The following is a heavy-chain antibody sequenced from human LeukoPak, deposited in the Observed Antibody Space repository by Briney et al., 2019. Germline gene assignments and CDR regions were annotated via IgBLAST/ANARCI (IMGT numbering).Heavy chain of an antibody. J-gene: IGHJ4*02. V-gene: IGHV3-23*01. CDR2: ISGSGGST. CDR3: AKAVFGIAVAGYFDY. D-gene: IGHD6-19*01. CDR1: GFTFSSYA. Sequence: GGSLRLSCAASGFTFSSYAMSWVRQAPGKGLEWVSAISGSGGSTHYADSVKGRFTISRDNSKNTLYLQMNSLRAEDTAVYYCAKAVFGIAVAGYFDYWGQGTLVTVSS.